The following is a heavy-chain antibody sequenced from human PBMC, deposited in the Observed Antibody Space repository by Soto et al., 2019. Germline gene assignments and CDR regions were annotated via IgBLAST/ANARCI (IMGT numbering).Heavy chain of an antibody. D-gene: IGHD2-8*01. Sequence: ASVKVSCKASGYTFTGYYMHWVRQAPGQGLERMGWINPNSGGTNYAQKFQGRVTMTRDTSISTAYMELSRLRSDDTAVYYCARGKYCTNGVCYTAYYYYGMDVWGQGTTVTVSS. CDR1: GYTFTGYY. CDR3: ARGKYCTNGVCYTAYYYYGMDV. V-gene: IGHV1-2*02. J-gene: IGHJ6*02. CDR2: INPNSGGT.